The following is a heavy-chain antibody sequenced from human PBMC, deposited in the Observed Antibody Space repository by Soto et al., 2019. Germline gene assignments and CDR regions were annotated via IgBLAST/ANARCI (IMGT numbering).Heavy chain of an antibody. CDR2: ITVGTGNT. CDR3: AAGDSSGYYGG. V-gene: IGHV1-58*01. J-gene: IGHJ4*02. CDR1: GFIFTSSS. D-gene: IGHD3-22*01. Sequence: SVKVSCKASGFIFTSSSVQWVRQARGQRLEWIGWITVGTGNTNYAQKFQERVTTTRDMSTSTAYMELSNLRSEDTAVYYCAAGDSSGYYGGWGQGTQVTVSS.